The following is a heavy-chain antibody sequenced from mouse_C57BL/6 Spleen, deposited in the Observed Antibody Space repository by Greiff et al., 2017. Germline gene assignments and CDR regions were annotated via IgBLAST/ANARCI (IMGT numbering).Heavy chain of an antibody. J-gene: IGHJ4*01. CDR3: ARGVYYSNYVDYAMDY. CDR2: IHPNSGST. V-gene: IGHV1-64*01. Sequence: QVQLQQPGAELVKPGASVKLSCKASGYTFTSYWMHWVKQRPGQGLEWIGMIHPNSGSTNYNEKFKGKATLTVAKSSSTAYMQLSSQTSEDSAIYYCARGVYYSNYVDYAMDYWGQGTSITVSS. CDR1: GYTFTSYW. D-gene: IGHD2-5*01.